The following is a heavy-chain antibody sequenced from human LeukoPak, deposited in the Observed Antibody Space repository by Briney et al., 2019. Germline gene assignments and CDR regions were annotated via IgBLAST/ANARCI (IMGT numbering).Heavy chain of an antibody. CDR2: FNPNSGAT. CDR1: GYTFTGYY. Sequence: ASVKVSCKASGYTFTGYYIHWVRQSPGQGPEWMGWFNPNSGATDSAQKFQGRVTMTGDTSISTAYMVLSGLTSDDTAVYYCAREYGSGYYYVYLDYWGQGTLVTVSS. J-gene: IGHJ4*02. D-gene: IGHD3-10*01. CDR3: AREYGSGYYYVYLDY. V-gene: IGHV1-2*02.